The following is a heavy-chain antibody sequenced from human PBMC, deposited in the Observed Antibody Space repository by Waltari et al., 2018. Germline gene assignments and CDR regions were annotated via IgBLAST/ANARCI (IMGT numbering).Heavy chain of an antibody. Sequence: EVQLVQSGAEVKKPGATVKISCKASGYTFTEYYIHWVQQAPGKGLEWVGRIDPELGETKYAEKFQGRATITADTSIDTAYMELSSLRSDDTAIFYCARTTTFKSLDYWGQGTLVTVSS. CDR1: GYTFTEYY. D-gene: IGHD1-7*01. CDR2: IDPELGET. V-gene: IGHV1-69-2*01. J-gene: IGHJ4*02. CDR3: ARTTTFKSLDY.